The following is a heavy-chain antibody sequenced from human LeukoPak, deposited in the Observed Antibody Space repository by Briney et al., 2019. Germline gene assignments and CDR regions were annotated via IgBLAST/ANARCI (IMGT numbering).Heavy chain of an antibody. CDR2: ISGSGGST. V-gene: IGHV3-23*01. CDR1: GFTFSSYA. J-gene: IGHJ6*03. Sequence: GGSLRLSCAASGFTFSSYATSWVRQAPGKGLEWVSAISGSGGSTYYADSVKGRFTLSRDNSKNTLYLQMNSLRAEDTAVYYCARVAAAGPYYYYYMDVWGKGTTVTVSS. D-gene: IGHD6-13*01. CDR3: ARVAAAGPYYYYYMDV.